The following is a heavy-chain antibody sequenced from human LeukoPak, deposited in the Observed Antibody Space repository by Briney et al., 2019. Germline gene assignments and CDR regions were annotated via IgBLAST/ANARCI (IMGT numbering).Heavy chain of an antibody. V-gene: IGHV4-34*01. D-gene: IGHD6-13*01. CDR2: INHSGST. Sequence: SETLSLTCAVYGGSFSGYYWSWIRQPPGKGLEWIGEINHSGSTNYNPSLESRVTISVDTSKNQFSLKLSSVTAADTAVYYCARLVVRSLQLVPYYYGMDVWGQGTTVTVSS. CDR3: ARLVVRSLQLVPYYYGMDV. CDR1: GGSFSGYY. J-gene: IGHJ6*02.